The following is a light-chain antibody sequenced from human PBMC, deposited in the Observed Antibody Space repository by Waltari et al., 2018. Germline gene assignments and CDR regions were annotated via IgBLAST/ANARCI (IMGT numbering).Light chain of an antibody. J-gene: IGKJ1*01. CDR3: QQYNSYPWT. Sequence: DIQMTQSPSTLSASVGDRVTLTCRASTGITNWLAWYQQTPGKAPNLLIYKTSTLKSGVPSRFSGSGSVTEFTLSISTLQPDDFVTYYCQQYNSYPWTFGQGTKVEIK. CDR2: KTS. V-gene: IGKV1-5*03. CDR1: TGITNW.